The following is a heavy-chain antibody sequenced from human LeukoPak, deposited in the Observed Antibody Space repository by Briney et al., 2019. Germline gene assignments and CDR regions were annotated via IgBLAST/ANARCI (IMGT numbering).Heavy chain of an antibody. CDR2: IYYSGST. V-gene: IGHV4-59*12. Sequence: ASETLSLTCTVSGGSISSYYWSWIRQPPGKGLEWIGYIYYSGSTNYNPSLKSRVTISVDTSKNQFSLKLSSVTAADTAVYYCSLSYNWFDPWGQGTLVTVSS. CDR1: GGSISSYY. J-gene: IGHJ5*02. D-gene: IGHD3-16*02. CDR3: SLSYNWFDP.